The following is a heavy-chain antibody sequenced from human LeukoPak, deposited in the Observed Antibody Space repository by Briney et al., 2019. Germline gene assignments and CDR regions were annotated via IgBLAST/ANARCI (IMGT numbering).Heavy chain of an antibody. V-gene: IGHV3-7*01. D-gene: IGHD3-16*02. CDR2: IKQDGSEK. CDR3: AREGRITFGGVIVSGLGY. Sequence: GGSLRLSCAASGFTFSSYWMSWVRQAPGKGLEWVANIKQDGSEKYYVDSVKGRFTISRDNAKNSLYLQMNSLRAEDTAVYYCAREGRITFGGVIVSGLGYWGQGALVTVSS. CDR1: GFTFSSYW. J-gene: IGHJ4*02.